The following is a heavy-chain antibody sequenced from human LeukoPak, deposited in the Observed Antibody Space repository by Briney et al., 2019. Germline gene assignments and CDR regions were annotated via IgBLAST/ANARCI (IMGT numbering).Heavy chain of an antibody. V-gene: IGHV3-74*01. CDR2: INPNGITT. CDR3: ARDFAGDRDY. CDR1: GFTFSSFA. J-gene: IGHJ4*02. D-gene: IGHD4-17*01. Sequence: PGGSLRLSCAASGFTFSSFAMTWVRQAPGKGLVWVARINPNGITTTYTDSVKGRFTISRDNAKNTLYLQMNSLRAEDTAVYCCARDFAGDRDYWGQGTLVTVSS.